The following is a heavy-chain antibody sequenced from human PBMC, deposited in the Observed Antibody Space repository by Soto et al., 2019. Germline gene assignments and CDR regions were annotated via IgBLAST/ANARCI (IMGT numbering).Heavy chain of an antibody. CDR2: MYHSGNT. D-gene: IGHD2-15*01. Sequence: PSETLSLTCAVSGGSITSGCYSLGWIRQPPGQGLEWIGYMYHSGNTYYNPSLKGRVTISLDHSRNQFSLRLNSVTAADTAVYYCASMVGWGGGPRFDYWGQGTRVTVSS. J-gene: IGHJ4*02. CDR1: GGSITSGCYS. V-gene: IGHV4-30-2*01. CDR3: ASMVGWGGGPRFDY.